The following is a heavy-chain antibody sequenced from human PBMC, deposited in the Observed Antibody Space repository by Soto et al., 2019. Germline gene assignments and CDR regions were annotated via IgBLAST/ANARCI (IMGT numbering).Heavy chain of an antibody. CDR1: GYTFTSYA. CDR2: INAGNGNT. Sequence: GASVKVSCKASGYTFTSYAMHWVRQAPGQRLEWMGWINAGNGNTKYSQKFQGRVTITRDTSASTAYMELSSLRSEDTAVYYCARSQYYDFWSGYYIFGDYYYGMDVWGQGTTVTVSS. J-gene: IGHJ6*02. V-gene: IGHV1-3*01. D-gene: IGHD3-3*01. CDR3: ARSQYYDFWSGYYIFGDYYYGMDV.